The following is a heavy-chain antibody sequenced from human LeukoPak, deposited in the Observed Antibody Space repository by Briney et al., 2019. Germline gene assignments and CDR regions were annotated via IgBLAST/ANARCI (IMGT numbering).Heavy chain of an antibody. CDR2: IYSGGST. D-gene: IGHD3-22*01. CDR3: ARNLYYYDSSGYYYY. Sequence: GGSLRLSCAASGFTVSSNYMSWVRQAPGKGLEWVSVIYSGGSTFNADSVKGRFTISRDNSQNTLYLQMNSLRAEDTAVYYCARNLYYYDSSGYYYYWGQGTLVTVSS. CDR1: GFTVSSNY. V-gene: IGHV3-53*01. J-gene: IGHJ4*02.